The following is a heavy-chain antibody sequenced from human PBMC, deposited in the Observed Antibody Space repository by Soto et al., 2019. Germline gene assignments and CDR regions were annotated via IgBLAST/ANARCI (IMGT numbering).Heavy chain of an antibody. Sequence: QVRLQESGPGLVKPSETLSLTCSVSGDSVTRANAYWIWLRQAPGKGREWIGYLYNSGSTNYKPCLRSRVSLSLDTSKHQFSVNLPSVTTADSAIYYCAKLQPPGWIDAWGHGTLVAVS. CDR2: LYNSGST. CDR3: AKLQPPGWIDA. V-gene: IGHV4-61*01. CDR1: GDSVTRANAY. J-gene: IGHJ5*01. D-gene: IGHD4-4*01.